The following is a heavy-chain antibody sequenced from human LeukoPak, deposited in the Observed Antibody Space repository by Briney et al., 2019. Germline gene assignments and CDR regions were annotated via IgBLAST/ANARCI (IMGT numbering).Heavy chain of an antibody. D-gene: IGHD3-10*01. V-gene: IGHV3-30-3*01. Sequence: PGGSLRLSCAASGFTFSSYAMHWVRQAPGKGLEWVAVISYDGSNKYYADSVKGRFTISRDNSKNTLYLQMNSLRPEDTAVYYCARDEDGSGVYLPRWGQGTLVTVSS. CDR2: ISYDGSNK. CDR1: GFTFSSYA. CDR3: ARDEDGSGVYLPR. J-gene: IGHJ4*02.